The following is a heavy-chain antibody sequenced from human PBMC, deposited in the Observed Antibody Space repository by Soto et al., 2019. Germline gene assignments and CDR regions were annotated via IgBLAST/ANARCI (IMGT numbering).Heavy chain of an antibody. V-gene: IGHV3-33*01. CDR3: AREYYDNYYYYGMDV. CDR2: IWYDGSNK. CDR1: GFTFSSYG. J-gene: IGHJ6*02. Sequence: GGSLRLSCAASGFTFSSYGMHWVRQAPGKGLEWVAVIWYDGSNKYYADSVKGRFTISRDNSKNTLYLQMNSLRAEDTAVYYCAREYYDNYYYYGMDVWGQGTTVTVSS. D-gene: IGHD3-22*01.